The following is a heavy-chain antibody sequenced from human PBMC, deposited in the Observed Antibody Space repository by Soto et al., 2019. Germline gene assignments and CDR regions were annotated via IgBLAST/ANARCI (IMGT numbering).Heavy chain of an antibody. V-gene: IGHV1-24*01. CDR3: ATAGYYDSSGFTFDY. CDR1: GYTLTELS. J-gene: IGHJ4*02. D-gene: IGHD3-22*01. CDR2: FDPGDGET. Sequence: ASVKVSFKVSGYTLTELSMHWVRQAPGKGLEWMGGFDPGDGETIYAQKFQGRVTMTEDTSTDTAYMELSSLRSEDTAVYYCATAGYYDSSGFTFDYWGQGTLVTVSS.